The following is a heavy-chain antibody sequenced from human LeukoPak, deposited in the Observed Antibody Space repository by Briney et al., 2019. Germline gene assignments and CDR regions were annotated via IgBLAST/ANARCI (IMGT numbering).Heavy chain of an antibody. D-gene: IGHD4-17*01. V-gene: IGHV3-21*01. Sequence: GGSLRLSCAASGFTFSSYSMNWVRQAPGKGLEXXXXISSSSSYIYYADSVXGRFTISRDNAKNSLYLQMDSLGAEDTAVYYCARDRGATVRHTRFDPWGQGTLVTVSS. CDR2: ISSSSSYI. J-gene: IGHJ5*02. CDR1: GFTFSSYS. CDR3: ARDRGATVRHTRFDP.